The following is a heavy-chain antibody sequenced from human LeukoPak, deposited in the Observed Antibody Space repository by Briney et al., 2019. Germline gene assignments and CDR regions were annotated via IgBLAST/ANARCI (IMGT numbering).Heavy chain of an antibody. CDR2: VSGSGSTI. J-gene: IGHJ3*01. V-gene: IGHV3-11*04. D-gene: IGHD4-11*01. Sequence: PGGSLRLSCAASGFIFRDYFMSWIRQAPGKGLEWVSYVSGSGSTIFYADSVKGRFTISRDNAKNSLYLQMNSLRAEDTAVYFCARDAPSDYTVGSNWGQGTMVTVSS. CDR1: GFIFRDYF. CDR3: ARDAPSDYTVGSN.